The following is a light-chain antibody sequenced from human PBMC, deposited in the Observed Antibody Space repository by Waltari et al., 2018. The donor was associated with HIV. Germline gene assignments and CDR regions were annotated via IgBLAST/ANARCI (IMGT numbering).Light chain of an antibody. CDR3: QSYDSGFVV. CDR2: GNR. J-gene: IGLJ2*01. CDR1: TSNIGAGYD. V-gene: IGLV1-40*01. Sequence: SVLTQPPSVSGAPGQRVTISCTGCTSNIGAGYDVHWYQQLPGTAPKLLIDGNRNRPAGVPDRFSGSKSGTSASLAITGLQAEDEADYYCQSYDSGFVVFGGGTKLTVL.